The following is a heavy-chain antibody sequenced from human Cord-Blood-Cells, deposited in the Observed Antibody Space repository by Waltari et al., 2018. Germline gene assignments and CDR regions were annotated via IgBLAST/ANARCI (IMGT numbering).Heavy chain of an antibody. CDR1: GGSISSSSSY. CDR2: IYYSGST. J-gene: IGHJ4*02. V-gene: IGHV4-39*01. Sequence: QLQLQESGPGLVKPSETLSLTCTVSGGSISSSSSYWVWIRQPPGKGLEWIGSIYYSGSTYYNPSLKSRVTISVDTSKNQFSLKLSSVTAADTAVYYCARRDYYGSGSSPFDYWGQGTLVTVSS. D-gene: IGHD3-10*01. CDR3: ARRDYYGSGSSPFDY.